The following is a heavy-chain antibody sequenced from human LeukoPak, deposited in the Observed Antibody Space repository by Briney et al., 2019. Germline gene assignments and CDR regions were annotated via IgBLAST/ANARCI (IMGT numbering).Heavy chain of an antibody. J-gene: IGHJ4*02. CDR3: ARDERFCNGDNHYPDLGY. D-gene: IGHD2-15*01. Sequence: ASVKVSCKASGYTFTGYYLLWVRQAPGQGLEWMGWINPNTGDTRYGQKFQGRVTLTRDTSIRTTYMELSSLGSDDTAVYYCARDERFCNGDNHYPDLGYWGQGTLVTVSS. CDR2: INPNTGDT. CDR1: GYTFTGYY. V-gene: IGHV1-2*02.